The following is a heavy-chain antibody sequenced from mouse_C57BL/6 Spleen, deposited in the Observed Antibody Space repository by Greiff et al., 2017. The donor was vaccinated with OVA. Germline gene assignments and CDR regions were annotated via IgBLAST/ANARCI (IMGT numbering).Heavy chain of an antibody. CDR1: GYTFTSYG. Sequence: QVQLQQSGAELARPGASVKLSCKASGYTFTSYGISWVKPRTGQGLEWIGEIYPRSGNTYYNEKFKGKATLTADKSSSTAYMELRSLTSKESADYFCARRGGSMVTTRDYYAMDYWGQGTSVTVSS. D-gene: IGHD2-2*01. J-gene: IGHJ4*01. V-gene: IGHV1-81*01. CDR2: IYPRSGNT. CDR3: ARRGGSMVTTRDYYAMDY.